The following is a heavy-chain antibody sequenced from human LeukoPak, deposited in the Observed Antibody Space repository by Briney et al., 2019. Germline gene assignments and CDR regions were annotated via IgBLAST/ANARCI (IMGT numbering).Heavy chain of an antibody. D-gene: IGHD3-16*01. Sequence: GASVKVSCKASGYTFTSYGISWVRQAPGQGLEWMGWISAYNGNTNYAQKLQGRVTMTTDTSTSTAYMELRSLRSDDTAVYYCAGEGLYVGNPYENDDYYYGMDVWGQGTTVTVSS. V-gene: IGHV1-18*01. CDR1: GYTFTSYG. CDR2: ISAYNGNT. J-gene: IGHJ6*02. CDR3: AGEGLYVGNPYENDDYYYGMDV.